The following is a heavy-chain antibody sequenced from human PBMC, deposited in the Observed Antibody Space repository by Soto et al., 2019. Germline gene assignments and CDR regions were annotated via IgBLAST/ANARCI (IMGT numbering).Heavy chain of an antibody. CDR1: AGTFRSYA. D-gene: IGHD2-2*01. J-gene: IGHJ6*02. CDR3: ARAAVVSGATYCYYAMDA. V-gene: IGHV1-69*01. Sequence: QVQLVQSGAEVKKPGSSVKVSCKASAGTFRSYAFSWVRQAPGQGLEWMGRIIPMFATPKYAQKFQGRVTISADESTRTAYMELSSLRYEDTAVYYCARAAVVSGATYCYYAMDAWGQGTTVTVSS. CDR2: IIPMFATP.